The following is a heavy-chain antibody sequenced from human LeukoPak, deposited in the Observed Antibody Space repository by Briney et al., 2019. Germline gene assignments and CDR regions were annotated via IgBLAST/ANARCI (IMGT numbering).Heavy chain of an antibody. CDR1: GFTFSSYA. CDR2: ISGSGGST. V-gene: IGHV3-23*01. Sequence: GGSLRLSCAASGFTFSSYAMSWVRQAPGEGLEWVSAISGSGGSTYYADSVKGRFTISRDNSKNTLYLQMNSLRAEDTAVYYCAKDRVQLWFWDFDYWGQGTLVTVSS. J-gene: IGHJ4*02. CDR3: AKDRVQLWFWDFDY. D-gene: IGHD5-18*01.